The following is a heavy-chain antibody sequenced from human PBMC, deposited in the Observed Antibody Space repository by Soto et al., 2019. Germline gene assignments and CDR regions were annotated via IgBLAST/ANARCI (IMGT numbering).Heavy chain of an antibody. CDR1: GFTFISFA. J-gene: IGHJ3*02. V-gene: IGHV3-30-3*01. CDR2: ISYDGSNK. CDR3: ARDLTFVEMSDAFDI. Sequence: QVQLVGPGGGVVQPGGSRRLSCAASGFTFISFAMHGVRQAPAKGLGWVAVISYDGSNKYYADSVKGRFTISRDNSKNTLYLQMNSLRAEDTAVYYCARDLTFVEMSDAFDIWGQGTMVTVSS.